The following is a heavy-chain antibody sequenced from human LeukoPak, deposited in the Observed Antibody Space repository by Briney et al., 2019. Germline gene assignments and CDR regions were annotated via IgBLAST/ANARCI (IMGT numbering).Heavy chain of an antibody. CDR3: ARHSDRRDDY. CDR2: IKPDGGDK. Sequence: GGSLRLSCAASGFTFSSHWMTWVRQAPGKGLQWVASIKPDGGDKYYVDSVKGRFIISRDNAKNSLFLQMSSLGVGDTAVYYCARHSDRRDDYWGQGMLVTVSS. V-gene: IGHV3-7*05. CDR1: GFTFSSHW. J-gene: IGHJ4*02.